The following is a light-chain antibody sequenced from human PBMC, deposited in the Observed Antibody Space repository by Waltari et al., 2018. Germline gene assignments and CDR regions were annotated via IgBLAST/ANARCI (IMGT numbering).Light chain of an antibody. V-gene: IGKV1-5*03. Sequence: DIQMTQSPYTLSASVGDRVTITCRASQSIGGWLAWYQQKPGKAPKLLIYEATSLESGVPSRFSASGSGTEFTLTISSLQPDDFATYYCQRYNSYPITFGPGTKVDI. J-gene: IGKJ3*01. CDR3: QRYNSYPIT. CDR2: EAT. CDR1: QSIGGW.